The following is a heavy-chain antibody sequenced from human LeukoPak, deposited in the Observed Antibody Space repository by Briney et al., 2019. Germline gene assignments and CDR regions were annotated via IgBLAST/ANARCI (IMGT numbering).Heavy chain of an antibody. CDR2: IYSGGSSI. Sequence: GGSLRLSCAASGFTVSSNYMSWVRQVPGKGLEWVSVIYSGGSSIYYADSVQGSFTISRDNSKNTVYLQMNSLRAEDTAVYYCARAQELTTIDYWGQGTLVTVSS. J-gene: IGHJ4*02. CDR1: GFTVSSNY. D-gene: IGHD4-17*01. CDR3: ARAQELTTIDY. V-gene: IGHV3-66*01.